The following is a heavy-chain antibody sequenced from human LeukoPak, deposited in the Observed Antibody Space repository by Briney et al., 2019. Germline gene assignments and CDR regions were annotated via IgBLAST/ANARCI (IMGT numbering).Heavy chain of an antibody. CDR1: GFTFSSYG. CDR2: IRYDGSNK. CDR3: AKFLAAAGISPFDY. D-gene: IGHD6-13*01. Sequence: GGSLRLSCAASGFTFSSYGMHWVRQAPGKGLEWVAFIRYDGSNKYYADSMKGQFTISRDNSKNTLYLQMNSLRAEDTAVYYCAKFLAAAGISPFDYWGQGILVTVSS. J-gene: IGHJ4*02. V-gene: IGHV3-30*02.